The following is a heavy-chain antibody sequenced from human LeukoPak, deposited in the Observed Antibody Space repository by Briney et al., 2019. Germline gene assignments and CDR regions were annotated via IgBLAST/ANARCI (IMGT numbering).Heavy chain of an antibody. D-gene: IGHD3-16*02. J-gene: IGHJ4*02. CDR2: INSDGSGT. CDR1: GFTFRSYN. CDR3: ARSLVVIDY. V-gene: IGHV3-74*01. Sequence: GGSLRLSCAASGFTFRSYNFHWVRQAPGKGLVWVSRINSDGSGTTYADSVKGRFTISRDNAKNTLYLQMNSLRAEDTAVYYCARSLVVIDYWGQGTLVTVSS.